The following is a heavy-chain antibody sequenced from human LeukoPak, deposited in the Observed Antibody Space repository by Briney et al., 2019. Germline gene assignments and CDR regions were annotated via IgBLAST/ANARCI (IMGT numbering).Heavy chain of an antibody. D-gene: IGHD5-12*01. CDR1: GGSISSYY. CDR2: IYYSGST. CDR3: VRGGYDWYFDY. V-gene: IGHV4-59*01. J-gene: IGHJ4*02. Sequence: SETLSLTCTVSGGSISSYYWSWIRQPPGKGLEWIGYIYYSGSTNYNPSLKSRVTISVDTSKNQFSLKLSSVTAADTAVYYCVRGGYDWYFDYWGQGTLVTVSS.